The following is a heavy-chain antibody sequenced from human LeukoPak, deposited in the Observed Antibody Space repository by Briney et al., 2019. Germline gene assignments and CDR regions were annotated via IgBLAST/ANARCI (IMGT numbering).Heavy chain of an antibody. CDR2: IYYSGST. Sequence: SETLSLTCSVSVGSLSRYYWRWIRQPPGKGLEWIGYIYYSGSTKHNPPLKSRVTISVDTSKNQFSLKLSSVTAADTAVYYCARDRTERIFDLWGRGTLVTVSS. D-gene: IGHD1-26*01. CDR3: ARDRTERIFDL. V-gene: IGHV4-59*01. CDR1: VGSLSRYY. J-gene: IGHJ2*01.